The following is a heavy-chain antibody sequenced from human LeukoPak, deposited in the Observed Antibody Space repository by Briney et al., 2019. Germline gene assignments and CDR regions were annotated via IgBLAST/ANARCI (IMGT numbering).Heavy chain of an antibody. D-gene: IGHD3-10*01. J-gene: IGHJ4*02. CDR1: GFTFSSYA. V-gene: IGHV3-30-3*01. CDR3: ARDRELRFGELRFDY. Sequence: QTGGSLRLSCAASGFTFSSYAMHWVRQAPGKGLEWVAVISYDGSNKYYADSVKGRFTISRDNSKNTLYLQMNSLRAEDTAVYYCARDRELRFGELRFDYWGQGTLVTVSS. CDR2: ISYDGSNK.